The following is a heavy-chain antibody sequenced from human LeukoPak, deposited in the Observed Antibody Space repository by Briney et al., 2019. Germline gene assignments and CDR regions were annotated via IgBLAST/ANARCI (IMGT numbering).Heavy chain of an antibody. CDR3: ARDLGSNYDFWSGSPNWFDP. D-gene: IGHD3-3*01. J-gene: IGHJ5*02. Sequence: PSETLSLTCTVSGGSISSYYWSWIRQPPGKGLEWIGYIYYSGSTNYNPSLKSRVTISVDTSKNQFSLKLSSVTAADTAVYYCARDLGSNYDFWSGSPNWFDPWGQGTLVTVSS. CDR2: IYYSGST. V-gene: IGHV4-59*01. CDR1: GGSISSYY.